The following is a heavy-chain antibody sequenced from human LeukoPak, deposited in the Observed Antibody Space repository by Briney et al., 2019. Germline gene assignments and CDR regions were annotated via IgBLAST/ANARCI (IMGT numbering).Heavy chain of an antibody. CDR2: INTNTGNP. J-gene: IGHJ3*02. Sequence: ASVKVSCKASGYTFTNYSMNWVRQAPGQGLGWMGWINTNTGNPTYAQGFTGRFVFSLDTSVSTAYLQISSLKAEDTAVYYCARAGGFSGSYLYDAFDIWGQGTMVTVSS. D-gene: IGHD1-26*01. V-gene: IGHV7-4-1*02. CDR1: GYTFTNYS. CDR3: ARAGGFSGSYLYDAFDI.